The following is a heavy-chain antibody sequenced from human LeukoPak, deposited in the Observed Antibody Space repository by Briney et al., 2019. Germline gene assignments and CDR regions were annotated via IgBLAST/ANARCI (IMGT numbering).Heavy chain of an antibody. V-gene: IGHV1-69*04. CDR2: IIPILGIA. Sequence: ASVKVSCKASGGTFSSYAISWVRQAPGQGLEWMGRIIPILGIANYAQKFQGRVTITADKSTSTAYMELSSLRSEDTAVYYCARDLSTRYGEYGGNWFDPWGQGTLVTVSP. CDR3: ARDLSTRYGEYGGNWFDP. D-gene: IGHD4-17*01. J-gene: IGHJ5*02. CDR1: GGTFSSYA.